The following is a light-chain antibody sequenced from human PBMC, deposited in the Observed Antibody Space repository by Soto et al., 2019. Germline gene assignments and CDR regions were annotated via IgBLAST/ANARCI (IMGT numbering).Light chain of an antibody. CDR3: QQYNERPPST. J-gene: IGKJ1*01. CDR1: LTMNNN. V-gene: IGKV3-15*01. Sequence: EIVMTQSPATLSVSPGESVTLSCRASLTMNNNIAWYQHKPGQAPRLLIFGASSRATGVPGRFSGSGFGTEFTLSISSLQSEDFAVYYCQQYNERPPSTFGQGTTVEMK. CDR2: GAS.